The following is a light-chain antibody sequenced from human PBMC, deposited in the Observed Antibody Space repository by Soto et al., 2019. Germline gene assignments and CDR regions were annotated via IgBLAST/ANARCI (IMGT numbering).Light chain of an antibody. CDR3: SSYISSSTVV. Sequence: QSALTQPASVSGSPGQSITISCTGTSSDVGGYNYVSWYQQHPGKAPKLMIYDVSNRRSGVSNRFSGSKSGNTASLTISGLQSEDEADYYCSSYISSSTVVFGGGTKLTVL. CDR2: DVS. CDR1: SSDVGGYNY. J-gene: IGLJ2*01. V-gene: IGLV2-14*01.